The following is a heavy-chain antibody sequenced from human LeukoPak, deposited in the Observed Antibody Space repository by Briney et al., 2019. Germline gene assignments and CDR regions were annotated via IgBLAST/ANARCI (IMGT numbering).Heavy chain of an antibody. CDR2: IGYRGGSI. CDR1: GFTFSNYA. Sequence: GGSLRLSCAASGFTFSNYAMSWVRQAPGKGLEWVSIIGYRGGSIYYAYSVQGRFTISRDNSKNTLSLQMNGLRPEDTAVYYCAKSWGYTRPYYNYMDVWGKGTTVTVSS. J-gene: IGHJ6*03. CDR3: AKSWGYTRPYYNYMDV. V-gene: IGHV3-23*01. D-gene: IGHD3-16*02.